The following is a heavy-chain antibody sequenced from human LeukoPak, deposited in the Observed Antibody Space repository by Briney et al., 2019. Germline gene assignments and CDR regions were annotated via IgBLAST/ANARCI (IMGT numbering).Heavy chain of an antibody. Sequence: AGGSLRLSCVASGFTFTNYVIHWVRQAPGKGPEWVASIKQDGSEKSYVDSVKGRFTISRDNARTSLSLQMNSLRAEDTAVYYCATHCSSISCSLATFDIWGRGTMVTVSS. CDR1: GFTFTNYV. J-gene: IGHJ3*02. CDR2: IKQDGSEK. V-gene: IGHV3-7*01. D-gene: IGHD2-2*01. CDR3: ATHCSSISCSLATFDI.